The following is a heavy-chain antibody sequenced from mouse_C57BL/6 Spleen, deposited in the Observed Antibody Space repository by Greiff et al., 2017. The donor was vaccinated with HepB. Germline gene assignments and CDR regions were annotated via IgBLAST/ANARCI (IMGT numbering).Heavy chain of an antibody. CDR3: ARRGTMVTTDWYFDV. CDR1: EYEFPSHD. V-gene: IGHV5-2*01. D-gene: IGHD2-2*01. J-gene: IGHJ1*03. CDR2: INSDGGST. Sequence: EVQRVESGGGLVQPGECLKLSCESNEYEFPSHDMSWVRKTPEKRLELVAAINSDGGSTYYPDTMERRFIISRDNTKKTLYLQMSSLRSEDTALYYCARRGTMVTTDWYFDVWGTGTTVTVSS.